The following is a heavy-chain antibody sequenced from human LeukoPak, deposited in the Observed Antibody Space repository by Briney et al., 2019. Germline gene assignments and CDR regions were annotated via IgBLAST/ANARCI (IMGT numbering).Heavy chain of an antibody. D-gene: IGHD2-15*01. Sequence: SETLSLTCTVSGASISSFYWSWIRQPPGKGLEWIGYVYDSGSIKYNPSLRSRVTISVDTSKNQFSLNLSSVTAADTAVYYCTRDGPRRCSGGSCSKGYFDYWGQGTLVTVSS. CDR2: VYDSGSI. CDR3: TRDGPRRCSGGSCSKGYFDY. J-gene: IGHJ4*02. V-gene: IGHV4-59*12. CDR1: GASISSFY.